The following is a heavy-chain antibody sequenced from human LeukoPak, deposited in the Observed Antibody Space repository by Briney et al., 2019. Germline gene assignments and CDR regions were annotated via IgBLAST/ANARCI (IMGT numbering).Heavy chain of an antibody. V-gene: IGHV3-11*05. D-gene: IGHD2-2*01. Sequence: GGSLRLSCAASGFTFSDYYMSWIRQAPGKGLEWVSYISGSSTYTNYAGSVKGRFTISRDNARNSLYLQMNSLRVEDTAVYYCARDGDRCRSATCYGPGEYWGQGTLVTVSS. CDR1: GFTFSDYY. J-gene: IGHJ4*02. CDR3: ARDGDRCRSATCYGPGEY. CDR2: ISGSSTYT.